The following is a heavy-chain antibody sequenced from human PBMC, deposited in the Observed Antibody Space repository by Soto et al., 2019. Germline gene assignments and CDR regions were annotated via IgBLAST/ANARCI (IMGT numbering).Heavy chain of an antibody. Sequence: SETLSLTCTVSGGSMSSYYWSWIRQPPGKGLEWIGYIYYSGSTNYNPSLKSRVTMSVDTPKNQFSLKLSSVTAADTAMYYCARTSAAGKYYYGMDVWGQGTTVTVS. J-gene: IGHJ6*02. D-gene: IGHD6-13*01. V-gene: IGHV4-59*01. CDR1: GGSMSSYY. CDR2: IYYSGST. CDR3: ARTSAAGKYYYGMDV.